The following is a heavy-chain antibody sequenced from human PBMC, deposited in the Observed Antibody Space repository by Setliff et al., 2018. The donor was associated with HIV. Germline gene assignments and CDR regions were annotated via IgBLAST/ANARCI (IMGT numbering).Heavy chain of an antibody. V-gene: IGHV1-69*10. CDR1: GGTFSSYA. CDR3: ARNYDSSGYYWLADV. J-gene: IGHJ6*04. D-gene: IGHD3-22*01. Sequence: GASVKVSCKASGGTFSSYAISWVRQAPGQGLEWMGGIIPILGIANYAQKFQGRVTITTDESTSTAYMELSSLRSEDTAVYYCARNYDSSGYYWLADVWGKGTTVTVSS. CDR2: IIPILGIA.